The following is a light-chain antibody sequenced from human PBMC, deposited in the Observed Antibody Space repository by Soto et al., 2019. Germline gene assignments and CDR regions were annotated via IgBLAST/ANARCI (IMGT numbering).Light chain of an antibody. Sequence: DIQMTQSPPSLSASVGDRVTITCRASQTISSYLNWYQQKPGKAPKLLTYAASSLQSGVPSRFSGGGSGTDFTLTISSLQPEDFATYDCQQSYSIPYTFGQGTKLEIK. CDR3: QQSYSIPYT. J-gene: IGKJ2*01. CDR1: QTISSY. CDR2: AAS. V-gene: IGKV1-39*01.